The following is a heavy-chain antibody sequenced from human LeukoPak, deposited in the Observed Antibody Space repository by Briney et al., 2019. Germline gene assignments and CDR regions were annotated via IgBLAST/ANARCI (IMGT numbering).Heavy chain of an antibody. CDR2: INPNSGGT. CDR3: ATYDYTFFDY. V-gene: IGHV1-2*02. J-gene: IGHJ4*02. CDR1: GYTFTDYY. D-gene: IGHD4-11*01. Sequence: ASVKVSCKASGYTFTDYYMHWVRQAPGQGLEWMGWINPNSGGTKYAQKFQGRVTLTRDTSISTAYMELARLRSDDTAVYYRATYDYTFFDYWGQGTLVTVSS.